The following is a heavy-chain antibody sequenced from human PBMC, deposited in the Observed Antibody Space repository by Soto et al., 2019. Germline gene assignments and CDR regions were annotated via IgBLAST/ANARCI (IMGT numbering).Heavy chain of an antibody. J-gene: IGHJ4*02. V-gene: IGHV1-69*06. CDR3: ATREQLPHFGS. CDR2: ILPIFRTA. Sequence: SVKVSCKASGGSFSSFTINWVRKAPGQGLEWMGGILPIFRTASYAQKFQGRVAINADKSTYTAYLELTSLRPEDTGVYYCATREQLPHFGSWGQGTLVNRLL. CDR1: GGSFSSFT. D-gene: IGHD6-13*01.